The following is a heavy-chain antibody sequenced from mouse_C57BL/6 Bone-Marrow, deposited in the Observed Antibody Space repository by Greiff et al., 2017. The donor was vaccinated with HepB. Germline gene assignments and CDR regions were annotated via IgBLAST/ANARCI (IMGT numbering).Heavy chain of an antibody. CDR2: ISSGGSYT. J-gene: IGHJ2*01. Sequence: EVKVVESGGDLVKPGGSLKLSCAASGFTFSSYGMSWVRQTPDKRLEWVATISSGGSYTYYPDSVKGRFTISRDNAKNTLYLQMSSLKSEDTAMYYCARHDWNSWGQGTTLTVSS. CDR3: ARHDWNS. D-gene: IGHD2-13*01. CDR1: GFTFSSYG. V-gene: IGHV5-6*01.